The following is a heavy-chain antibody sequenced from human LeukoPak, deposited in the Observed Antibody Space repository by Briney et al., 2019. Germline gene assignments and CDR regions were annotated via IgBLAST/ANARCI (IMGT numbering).Heavy chain of an antibody. V-gene: IGHV3-11*05. J-gene: IGHJ3*01. CDR2: IGSSSSHT. CDR3: ARDDRFDGSGHYTAFDV. Sequence: GGSLRLSCAASGFTFTDFYMNWIRQAPGKGPEWISFIGSSSSHTNYADSVKGRFTISRDNAKNSLFLQMNSLRDEDTAVYYCARDDRFDGSGHYTAFDVWGQGTVVIVSS. D-gene: IGHD3-22*01. CDR1: GFTFTDFY.